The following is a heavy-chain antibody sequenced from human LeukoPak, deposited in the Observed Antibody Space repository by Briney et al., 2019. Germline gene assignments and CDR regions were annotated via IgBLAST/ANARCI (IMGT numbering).Heavy chain of an antibody. CDR1: GGSISSYY. CDR2: IYYSGST. CDR3: ARHGYSSGSLAWFDP. V-gene: IGHV4-59*01. J-gene: IGHJ5*02. Sequence: SETLSPTCTVDGGSISSYYWSWIRQRPGKGLEWIGYIYYSGSTNYNPSLKSRVTISVDTSKNQFSLKLSSVTAADTSVYYCARHGYSSGSLAWFDPWGQGTQVTVSS. D-gene: IGHD6-19*01.